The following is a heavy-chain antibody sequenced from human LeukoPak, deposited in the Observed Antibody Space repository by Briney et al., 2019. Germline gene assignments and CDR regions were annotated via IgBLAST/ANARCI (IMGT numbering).Heavy chain of an antibody. D-gene: IGHD1-20*01. CDR2: ISSGGSTI. J-gene: IGHJ4*02. CDR3: AKDLGNWKFLIDY. CDR1: AFTFSDYY. Sequence: GGSLRLSCAASAFTFSDYYMSWIRQAPGKGLEWVSYISSGGSTIYYADSVKGRVTISRDNSRNTLFLQMNSLRAEDTAVYHCAKDLGNWKFLIDYWGQGTLVTVSS. V-gene: IGHV3-11*01.